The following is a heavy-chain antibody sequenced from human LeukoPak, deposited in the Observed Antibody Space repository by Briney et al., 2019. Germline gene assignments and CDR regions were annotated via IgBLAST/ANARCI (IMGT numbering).Heavy chain of an antibody. D-gene: IGHD3-10*01. Sequence: ASVKDSCKASGYTFTGYYMHWVRQAPGQGLEWMGWINPNSGGTNYAQKFQGRVTMTRDTSISTAYMELCRLRSDDTAVYYCATWITMVRGVIKDYWGQGTLVTVSS. CDR1: GYTFTGYY. V-gene: IGHV1-2*02. CDR3: ATWITMVRGVIKDY. J-gene: IGHJ4*02. CDR2: INPNSGGT.